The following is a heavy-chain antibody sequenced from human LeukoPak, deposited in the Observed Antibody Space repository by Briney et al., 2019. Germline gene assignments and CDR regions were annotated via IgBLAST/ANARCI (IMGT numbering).Heavy chain of an antibody. Sequence: GAPRLSPAHSGFTLRSNIMSCGSHTPEMGLHCVSFISSRSTYVYYADSLKGRFTSSRDNAKNSLYLQMNSLRAEDTALYYCARNADPSGKYPDYWGQGTLVTVSS. CDR2: ISSRSTYV. CDR3: ARNADPSGKYPDY. V-gene: IGHV3-21*01. J-gene: IGHJ4*02. CDR1: GFTLRSNI. D-gene: IGHD1-26*01.